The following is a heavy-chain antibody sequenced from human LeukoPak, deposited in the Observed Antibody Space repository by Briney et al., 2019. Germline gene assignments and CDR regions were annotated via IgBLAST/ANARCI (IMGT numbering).Heavy chain of an antibody. CDR1: GGSISSSSYY. V-gene: IGHV4-61*01. Sequence: SETLSLTCIVSGGSISSSSYYWSWVRQPPGKGLELIGYVFYTGRTNYRPSLKNRVTISLDTSKNQFSLRLSSVTAADTAVYYCARYGYYAYDYWGQGNLVTVSS. CDR2: VFYTGRT. J-gene: IGHJ4*02. CDR3: ARYGYYAYDY. D-gene: IGHD3-3*01.